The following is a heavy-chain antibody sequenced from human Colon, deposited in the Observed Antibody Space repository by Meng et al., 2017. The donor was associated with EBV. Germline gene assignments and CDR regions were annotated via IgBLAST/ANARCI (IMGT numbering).Heavy chain of an antibody. D-gene: IGHD3-3*02. V-gene: IGHV4-39*05. CDR1: CGAITRASSY. CDR2: IYYREST. CDR3: VISSHN. J-gene: IGHJ4*02. Sequence: KVSGPASVSRSESASIHYTISCGAITRASSYGGWVRQPPGQGLEWIGSIYYRESTKYNPSLKSRISMSVDMSKNQFSLKVNSVTVADTAIYYCVISSHNWGQGTLVTVSS.